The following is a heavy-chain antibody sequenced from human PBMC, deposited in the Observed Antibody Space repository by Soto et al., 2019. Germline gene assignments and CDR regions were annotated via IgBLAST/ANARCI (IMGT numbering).Heavy chain of an antibody. CDR1: GFILSNYG. J-gene: IGHJ5*02. Sequence: GSLRLSCEASGFILSNYGMQWVRQAPGEGLEWVALIWFDGTEKYSPDSVKGRFSISRDNSKNALYLQINNLRVEDTAVYYCARDVGSFGSSRWFDTWGQGTLVTVSS. V-gene: IGHV3-33*01. D-gene: IGHD3-10*01. CDR2: IWFDGTEK. CDR3: ARDVGSFGSSRWFDT.